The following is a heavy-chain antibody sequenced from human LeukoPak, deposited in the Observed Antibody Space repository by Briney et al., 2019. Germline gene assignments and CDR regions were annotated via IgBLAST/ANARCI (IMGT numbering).Heavy chain of an antibody. J-gene: IGHJ5*02. CDR3: ARLDHPCGDPGVWFDP. Sequence: GESLRISCKGSGYSFTSYWISWVGQMPGKGLEWMGRFDPSDSQTNYNPSFQGQVTLSTDKHISTAYLQWSSLKSSDTAMYYCARLDHPCGDPGVWFDPWGQGTLVSVSS. CDR1: GYSFTSYW. V-gene: IGHV5-10-1*01. CDR2: FDPSDSQT. D-gene: IGHD4-17*01.